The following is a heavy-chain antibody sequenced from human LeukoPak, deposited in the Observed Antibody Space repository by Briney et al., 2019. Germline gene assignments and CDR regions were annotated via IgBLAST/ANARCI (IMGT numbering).Heavy chain of an antibody. CDR2: MNPNSGNT. J-gene: IGHJ6*03. D-gene: IGHD1-26*01. Sequence: ASVKVSCKASGYTFTSYDINWVRQATGQGLEWMGWMNPNSGNTGYAQKFQGRVTMTRNTSISTAYTELSSLRSEDTAVYYCARGGFGGVGATEYYYYYYMGVWGKGTTVTVSS. CDR1: GYTFTSYD. V-gene: IGHV1-8*01. CDR3: ARGGFGGVGATEYYYYYYMGV.